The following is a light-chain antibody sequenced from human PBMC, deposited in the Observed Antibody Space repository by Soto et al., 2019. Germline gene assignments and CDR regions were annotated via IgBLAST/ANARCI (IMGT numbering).Light chain of an antibody. Sequence: DIQMPQSPSSLSASVGDRVTITCRASQSISTSLCWFQQKPGRAPKLLISDASTLQSGVPSRFSGSGFGTDCTLTISSLQPEDFAAYYCLQTYTVPRTFGQGPNLDIK. CDR3: LQTYTVPRT. CDR1: QSISTS. CDR2: DAS. V-gene: IGKV1-39*01. J-gene: IGKJ2*01.